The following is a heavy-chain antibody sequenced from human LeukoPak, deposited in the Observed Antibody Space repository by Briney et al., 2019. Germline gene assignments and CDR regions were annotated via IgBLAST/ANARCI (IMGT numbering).Heavy chain of an antibody. CDR2: IYYSGST. V-gene: IGHV4-30-4*01. Sequence: PSETLSLTCTVSGGSISSGDYYWSWIRQPPGTGLEWIGYIYYSGSTYYNPSLESRVTISVDTSKNQFSLKLSSVTAADTAVYFCAREVRYYDSSGYYNREFDYWGQGTLVTVSS. D-gene: IGHD3-22*01. J-gene: IGHJ4*02. CDR1: GGSISSGDYY. CDR3: AREVRYYDSSGYYNREFDY.